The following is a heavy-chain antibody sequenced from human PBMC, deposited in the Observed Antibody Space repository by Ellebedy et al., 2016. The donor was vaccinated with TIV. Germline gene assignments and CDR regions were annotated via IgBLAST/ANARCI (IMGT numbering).Heavy chain of an antibody. J-gene: IGHJ6*02. D-gene: IGHD3-3*01. Sequence: ASVKVSCKASGGTYSNHAINWVRQAPGQGLEWMGGIIPIFGTANYAQKFQGRVTFSADEFTSTAYMELSSLTSEDTAVYYFARDRTTYYTSHGLDVWGQGTTVTVSS. CDR2: IIPIFGTA. CDR1: GGTYSNHA. V-gene: IGHV1-69*13. CDR3: ARDRTTYYTSHGLDV.